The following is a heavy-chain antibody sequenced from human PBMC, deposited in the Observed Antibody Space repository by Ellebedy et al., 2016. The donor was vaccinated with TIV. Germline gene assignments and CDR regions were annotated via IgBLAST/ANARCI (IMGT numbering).Heavy chain of an antibody. D-gene: IGHD2-2*01. CDR3: ARYCSSTSCYSPRSWYYYGMDV. V-gene: IGHV1-2*02. CDR2: INPNSGGT. Sequence: ASVKVSCKASGYTFTGYYMHWVRQAPGQGLEWMGWINPNSGGTNYAQKFQGRVTMTRDTSISTAYMELSRLRSDDTAVYYCARYCSSTSCYSPRSWYYYGMDVWGQGTTVTVSS. J-gene: IGHJ6*02. CDR1: GYTFTGYY.